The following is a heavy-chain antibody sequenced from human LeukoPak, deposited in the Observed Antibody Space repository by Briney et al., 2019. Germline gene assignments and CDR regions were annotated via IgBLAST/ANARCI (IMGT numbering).Heavy chain of an antibody. Sequence: ASLKISCKGSGYTFTSYYMHWVRQAPGQGLEWMGIINPSGGSTSYAQKFQGTVTMTRDMSTSTVYMELSSLRSEDTAVYYCASGNYDSSGWDAFDIWGQGTMVTVSS. CDR2: INPSGGST. V-gene: IGHV1-46*01. CDR1: GYTFTSYY. CDR3: ASGNYDSSGWDAFDI. D-gene: IGHD3-22*01. J-gene: IGHJ3*02.